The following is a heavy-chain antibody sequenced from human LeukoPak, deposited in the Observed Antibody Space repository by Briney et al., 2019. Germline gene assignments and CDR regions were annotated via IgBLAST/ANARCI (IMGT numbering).Heavy chain of an antibody. CDR2: ISAYNGNT. D-gene: IGHD3-10*01. CDR3: ARGGSTYYYGSVPMGDY. CDR1: GYTFTSYG. Sequence: ASVKVSCKASGYTFTSYGISWVRQAPGQGREWMGWISAYNGNTNYAQKLQGRVTMTTDTSTSTAYMELRSLRSDDTAVYYCARGGSTYYYGSVPMGDYWGQGTLVTVSS. J-gene: IGHJ4*02. V-gene: IGHV1-18*01.